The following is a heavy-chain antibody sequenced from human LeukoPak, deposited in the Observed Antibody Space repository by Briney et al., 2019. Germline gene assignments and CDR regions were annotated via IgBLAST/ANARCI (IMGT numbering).Heavy chain of an antibody. CDR2: ISSGSTTI. CDR3: ARSPQYSSSSGFDY. CDR1: GFTFSGFW. V-gene: IGHV3-48*01. J-gene: IGHJ4*02. Sequence: QTGGSLRLSCAASGFTFSGFWMHWVRQAPGKGLEWVSCISSGSTTIYYADSVKGRFTISRDNAKNSLFLQMSSLRAEDTAVYYCARSPQYSSSSGFDYWGQGTLVTVSS. D-gene: IGHD6-6*01.